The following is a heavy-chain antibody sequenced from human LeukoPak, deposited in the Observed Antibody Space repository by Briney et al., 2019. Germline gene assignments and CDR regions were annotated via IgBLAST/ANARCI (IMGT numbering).Heavy chain of an antibody. CDR3: ARAPNWNDIFDN. Sequence: ASVKVSCKASGHTFTAYYIHWVRQAPGQGLEWMGKIDPSGGSTTYTQKFQDRVIMTRVTSTSTVYMELSSLRSEDTAVYYCARAPNWNDIFDNWGQGTLVTVSS. CDR1: GHTFTAYY. CDR2: IDPSGGST. V-gene: IGHV1-46*01. J-gene: IGHJ4*02. D-gene: IGHD1-20*01.